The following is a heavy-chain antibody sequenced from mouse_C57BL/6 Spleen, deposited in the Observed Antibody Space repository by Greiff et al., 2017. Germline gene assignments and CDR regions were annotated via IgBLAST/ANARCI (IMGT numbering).Heavy chain of an antibody. CDR1: GYTFTDYY. CDR3: ASGDYGSSYGYFDV. CDR2: INPNNGGT. Sequence: EVQLQQSGPELVKPGASVKIFCKASGYTFTDYYMNWVKQSHGKSLEWIGDINPNNGGTSYNQKFKGKATLTVDKSSSTAYMEHRSLTSEDSAVYYCASGDYGSSYGYFDVWGTGTTVTVSS. V-gene: IGHV1-26*01. J-gene: IGHJ1*03. D-gene: IGHD1-1*01.